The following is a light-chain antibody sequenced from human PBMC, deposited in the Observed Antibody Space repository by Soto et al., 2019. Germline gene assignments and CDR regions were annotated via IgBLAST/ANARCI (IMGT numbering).Light chain of an antibody. Sequence: QSVLTQPASVSGSPGQSITISCTGTSSDVGDYNYVSWYQQYPGKVPKLIIYEVNYRPSGVSDRFSGSKSGNTASLTISGLQAEDEADYYCSSYTSSTPDVFGTGTKLTVL. CDR2: EVN. CDR1: SSDVGDYNY. J-gene: IGLJ1*01. CDR3: SSYTSSTPDV. V-gene: IGLV2-14*01.